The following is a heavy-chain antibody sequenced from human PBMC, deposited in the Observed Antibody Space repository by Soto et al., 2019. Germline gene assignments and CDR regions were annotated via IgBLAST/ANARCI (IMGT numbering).Heavy chain of an antibody. CDR2: ISAYNGNT. CDR3: ARGSGKDIVVVPAAIRVVALDV. J-gene: IGHJ6*02. D-gene: IGHD2-2*02. CDR1: GYTFTSYG. V-gene: IGHV1-18*04. Sequence: ASVKVSCKASGYTFTSYGISWVQQAPGQGLEWMGWISAYNGNTNYAQKLQGRVTMTTDTSTSTAYMELRSLRSDDTAVYYCARGSGKDIVVVPAAIRVVALDVWGQGTTVTVSS.